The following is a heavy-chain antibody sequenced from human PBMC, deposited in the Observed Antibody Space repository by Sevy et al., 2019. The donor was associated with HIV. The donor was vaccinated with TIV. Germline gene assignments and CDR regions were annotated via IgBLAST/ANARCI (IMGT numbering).Heavy chain of an antibody. CDR2: LSFVCGKI. CDR1: GFAFYEYS. D-gene: IGHD2-8*01. Sequence: GGSLRLSCAASGFAFYEYSMSWIRQAPGKGLEWVATLSFVCGKINYADSVKGRFTTSRENSKNSFYLQMENLRVEDTALYYCAREGCSRPHDYWGQGTRVTVSS. V-gene: IGHV3-23*01. J-gene: IGHJ4*02. CDR3: AREGCSRPHDY.